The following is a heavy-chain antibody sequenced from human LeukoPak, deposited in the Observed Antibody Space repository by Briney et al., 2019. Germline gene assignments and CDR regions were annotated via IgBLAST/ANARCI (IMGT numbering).Heavy chain of an antibody. D-gene: IGHD4-17*01. Sequence: SETLSLTCSVSGGSVSTYYWSWIREPPGKGLEWVGSIHESGSSNSNSSLKSRVTISLDTSKNQFSLRLSSVIVADTAVYYCARENGDYAFDYWGQGTLVTVSS. CDR2: IHESGSS. CDR3: ARENGDYAFDY. V-gene: IGHV4-59*02. J-gene: IGHJ4*02. CDR1: GGSVSTYY.